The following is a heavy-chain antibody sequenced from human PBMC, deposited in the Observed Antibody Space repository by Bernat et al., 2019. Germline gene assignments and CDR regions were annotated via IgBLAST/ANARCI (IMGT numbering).Heavy chain of an antibody. V-gene: IGHV1-18*01. D-gene: IGHD3-3*01. CDR1: GYTFTSYG. CDR3: ARLAAAYYDFWSGYYPY. J-gene: IGHJ4*02. Sequence: QVQLVQSGAEVKKPGASVKVSCKASGYTFTSYGISWVRQAPGQGLEWMGGISAYNGNTNYAQKLQGRGTMTTDTSTSTAYMELRSLRSGDTAMYYCARLAAAYYDFWSGYYPYWGQGTLVTVSS. CDR2: ISAYNGNT.